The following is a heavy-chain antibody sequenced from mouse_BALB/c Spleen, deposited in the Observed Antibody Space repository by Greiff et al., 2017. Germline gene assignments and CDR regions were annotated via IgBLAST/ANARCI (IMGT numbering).Heavy chain of an antibody. V-gene: IGHV5-4*02. D-gene: IGHD1-1*01. CDR3: ARDQDYGSSYFAMDY. J-gene: IGHJ4*01. CDR1: GFTFSDYY. CDR2: ISDGGSYT. Sequence: EVKVVGSGGGVVKPGGSLKLSCAASGFTFSDYYMYWVRQTPEKRLEWVATISDGGSYTYYPDSVKGRFTISRDNAKNNLYLQMSSLKSEDTAMYYCARDQDYGSSYFAMDYWGQGTSVTVSS.